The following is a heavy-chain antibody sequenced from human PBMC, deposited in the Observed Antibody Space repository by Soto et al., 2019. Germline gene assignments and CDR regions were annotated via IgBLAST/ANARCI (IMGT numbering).Heavy chain of an antibody. CDR1: GFPFSSYG. J-gene: IGHJ4*02. CDR2: ISYDGSNK. D-gene: IGHD3-10*01. Sequence: QVQLVESGGGVVQPGRSLRLSCAASGFPFSSYGMHWVREAPGKGVEWVAVISYDGSNKYYADSVKGRFTISRDNSASTLLLQMNVLGPEDTALYYCVGGQYYFDYRGQGTLVTVS. CDR3: VGGQYYFDY. V-gene: IGHV3-30*03.